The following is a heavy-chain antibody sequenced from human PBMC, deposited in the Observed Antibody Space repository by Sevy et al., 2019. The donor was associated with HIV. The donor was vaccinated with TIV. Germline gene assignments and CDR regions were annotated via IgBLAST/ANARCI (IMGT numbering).Heavy chain of an antibody. J-gene: IGHJ5*02. CDR1: GGTFSSYG. CDR3: ARGGGLSPHHWLDP. Sequence: SVKVSCKASGGTFSSYGITWVRQAPGQGLEWMGEIIPILGSANNGQTFQGRVTLTADQSTSTAYMELSSLRSDDTAVYYCARGGGLSPHHWLDPWGQGTLVTVSS. CDR2: IIPILGSA. D-gene: IGHD3-16*01. V-gene: IGHV1-69*13.